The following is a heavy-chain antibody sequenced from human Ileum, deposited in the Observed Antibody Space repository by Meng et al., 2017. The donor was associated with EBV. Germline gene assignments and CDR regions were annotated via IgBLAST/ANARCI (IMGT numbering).Heavy chain of an antibody. CDR1: GASVSSDDYH. Sequence: VQVQDAGPGLVNPADTLSLTCSVSGASVSSDDYHWSWIRQPPGKGLEWIGCMYDSENAKYNPSLSSRVGISIDTSKNHFVLRLTSVTAADTAVYHCAYYNVGRGGVGSWGQGTLVTV. D-gene: IGHD1-26*01. CDR3: AYYNVGRGGVGS. CDR2: MYDSENA. J-gene: IGHJ4*02. V-gene: IGHV4-61*03.